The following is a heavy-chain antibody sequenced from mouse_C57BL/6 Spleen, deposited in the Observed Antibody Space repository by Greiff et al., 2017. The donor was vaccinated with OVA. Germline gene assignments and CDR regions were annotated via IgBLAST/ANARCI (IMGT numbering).Heavy chain of an antibody. CDR2: IDPSDSYT. CDR3: ARKGYYYGSRYDWYFDV. V-gene: IGHV1-59*01. CDR1: GYTFTSYW. D-gene: IGHD1-1*01. Sequence: QVQLQQPGAELVRPGTSVKLSCKASGYTFTSYWMHWVKQRPGQGLEWIGVIDPSDSYTNYNQKFKGKATLTVDTSSSTAYMQLSSRTSEDSAVYYCARKGYYYGSRYDWYFDVWGTGTTVTVSS. J-gene: IGHJ1*03.